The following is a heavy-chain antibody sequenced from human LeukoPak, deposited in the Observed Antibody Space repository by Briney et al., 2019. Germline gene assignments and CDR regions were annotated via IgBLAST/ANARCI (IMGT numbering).Heavy chain of an antibody. V-gene: IGHV1-58*01. Sequence: SVKVSCKASGFTFTRSAVQWVRQARGQGLGWIGWIAVGSGNTNYAQKFQERVTITRDMSTGTAYMDLSSLRSEDTAVYYCAAARGATIELLDYWGQGTLVTVSS. CDR2: IAVGSGNT. J-gene: IGHJ4*02. CDR1: GFTFTRSA. CDR3: AAARGATIELLDY. D-gene: IGHD5-12*01.